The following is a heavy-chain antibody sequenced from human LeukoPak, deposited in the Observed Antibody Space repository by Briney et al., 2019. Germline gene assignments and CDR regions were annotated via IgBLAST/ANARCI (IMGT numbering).Heavy chain of an antibody. J-gene: IGHJ4*02. CDR3: ATDLRYLVGATTY. D-gene: IGHD1-26*01. CDR1: GYTLTELS. Sequence: ASVKVSCKVSGYTLTELSMHWVRQAPGKGLEWMGGFDPEDGETIHAQKFQGRVTMTEDTSTDTAYMELSSLRSEDTAVYYCATDLRYLVGATTYWGQGTLVTVSS. CDR2: FDPEDGET. V-gene: IGHV1-24*01.